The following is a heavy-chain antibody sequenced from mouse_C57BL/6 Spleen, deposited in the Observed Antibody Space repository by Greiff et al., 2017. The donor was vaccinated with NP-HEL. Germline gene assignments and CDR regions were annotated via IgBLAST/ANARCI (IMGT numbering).Heavy chain of an antibody. Sequence: EVKLMESGGGLVQPGGSLKLSCAASGIDFSRYWMSWVRRAPGKGLEWIGEINPDSSTINYAPSLKDKFIISRDNAKNTLYLQMSKVRSEDTALYYCARPAYYDYDGAMDYWGQGTSVTVSS. J-gene: IGHJ4*01. V-gene: IGHV4-1*01. D-gene: IGHD2-4*01. CDR2: INPDSSTI. CDR1: GIDFSRYW. CDR3: ARPAYYDYDGAMDY.